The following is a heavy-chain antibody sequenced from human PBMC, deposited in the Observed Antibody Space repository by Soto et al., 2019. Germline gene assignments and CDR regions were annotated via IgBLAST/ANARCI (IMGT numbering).Heavy chain of an antibody. J-gene: IGHJ4*02. D-gene: IGHD2-15*01. CDR3: AKGSGHCSGGSCYAPTDY. Sequence: EVQLLESGGGLTQAGGFLRLSCAASGLTFSTYAMSWVRQAPGKGLEWVSAISGSGDSTYYADSVKGRFTISRDNSKNTLYLHMNSLRAEDTAVYYCAKGSGHCSGGSCYAPTDYWGQGTLVTVSS. CDR2: ISGSGDST. V-gene: IGHV3-23*01. CDR1: GLTFSTYA.